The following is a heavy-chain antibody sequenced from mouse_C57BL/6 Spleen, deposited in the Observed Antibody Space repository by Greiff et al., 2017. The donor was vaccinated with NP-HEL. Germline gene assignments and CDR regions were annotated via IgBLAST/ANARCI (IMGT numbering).Heavy chain of an antibody. J-gene: IGHJ4*01. CDR2: INPSSGYT. CDR3: ARSRPNGYAMDY. D-gene: IGHD4-1*01. Sequence: QVQLQQSGAELARPGASVQMSCKASGYTFTSYTMHWVKQRPGQGLEWIGYINPSSGYTKYNQKFKDKATLTADKSSSTAYMQLSSLTSEESAVYYCARSRPNGYAMDYWGQGTSVTVSS. CDR1: GYTFTSYT. V-gene: IGHV1-4*01.